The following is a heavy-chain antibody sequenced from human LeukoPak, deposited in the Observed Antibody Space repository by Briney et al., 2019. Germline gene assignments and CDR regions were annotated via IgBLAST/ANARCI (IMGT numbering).Heavy chain of an antibody. CDR3: ARDTMVRGVNVFDY. CDR1: GYTFTSYG. Sequence: ASVKVSCKASGYTFTSYGISWVRQAPGQGLEWVGWISAYNGNTNYAQKLQGRVTMTTDTSTSTAYMELRSLRSDDTAVYYCARDTMVRGVNVFDYWGQGTLVTVSS. D-gene: IGHD3-10*01. CDR2: ISAYNGNT. V-gene: IGHV1-18*01. J-gene: IGHJ4*02.